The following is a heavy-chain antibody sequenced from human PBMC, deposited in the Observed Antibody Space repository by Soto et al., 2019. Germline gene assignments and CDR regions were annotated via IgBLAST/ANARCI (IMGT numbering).Heavy chain of an antibody. Sequence: SETLSLTCAVYGESFSGHIWSWVRQPPGKRPEWIAYIYNGGTTNYNPSLKSRLTISLDTSKNQFSLKLSSVTAADTAVYFCARGGPSSKWLDPWGQGIQVTVSS. CDR2: IYNGGTT. CDR1: GESFSGHI. CDR3: ARGGPSSKWLDP. J-gene: IGHJ5*02. V-gene: IGHV4-59*11.